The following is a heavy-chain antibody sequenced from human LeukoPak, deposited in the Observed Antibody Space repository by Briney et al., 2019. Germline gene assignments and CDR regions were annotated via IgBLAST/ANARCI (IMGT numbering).Heavy chain of an antibody. J-gene: IGHJ6*02. V-gene: IGHV3-74*01. CDR2: INNDGSSA. CDR1: GFTFNNYW. CDR3: ARRGTGHGMDV. D-gene: IGHD1-1*01. Sequence: PGGSLRLSCAASGFTFNNYWIHWVRQVPGKGLVWVCRINNDGSSASYVDSVKGRFTISRDNAKNTLFLQMNSLRAEDTAVYYCARRGTGHGMDVWGQGTTVIVSS.